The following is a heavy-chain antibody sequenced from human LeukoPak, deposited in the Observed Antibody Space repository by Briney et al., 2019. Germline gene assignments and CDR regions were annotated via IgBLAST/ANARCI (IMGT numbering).Heavy chain of an antibody. CDR3: AKRAEGATDY. Sequence: GGSLRLSCAASGFTFSSYAMSWVRLAPGKGLEWVSVISGSGGSTHYADSVKGRFTISRDNSKNTVYLQMNSLRAEDTAVYYCAKRAEGATDYWGQGTLVTVSS. D-gene: IGHD1-26*01. V-gene: IGHV3-23*01. CDR1: GFTFSSYA. J-gene: IGHJ4*02. CDR2: ISGSGGST.